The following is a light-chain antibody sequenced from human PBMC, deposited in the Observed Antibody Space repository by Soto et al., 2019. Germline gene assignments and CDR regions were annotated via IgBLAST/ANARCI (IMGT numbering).Light chain of an antibody. CDR2: DVN. CDR3: SSHAGSDNPFV. CDR1: SSDVGGYNF. J-gene: IGLJ1*01. Sequence: QSALTQPPSASGSPGQSVTISCTGTSSDVGGYNFVSWYQHHPGKAPKVLIFDVNKRPSGVPDRFSGSKSGNTASLTVSGLQAEDEADHYCSSHAGSDNPFVFGAGTKVTVL. V-gene: IGLV2-8*01.